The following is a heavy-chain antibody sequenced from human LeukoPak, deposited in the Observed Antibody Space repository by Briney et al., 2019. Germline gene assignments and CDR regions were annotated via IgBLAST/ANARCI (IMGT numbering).Heavy chain of an antibody. CDR2: FDPEDGET. J-gene: IGHJ5*02. V-gene: IGHV1-24*01. CDR1: GYTLTELS. Sequence: ASVKVSCKVSGYTLTELSMHWVRQAPGKGLEWMGGFDPEDGETIYAQKFQGRVTMTRDMSTTTDYMELSSLRSEDTAVYYCARDNSVGDVAWWFDPWGQGTLVTVSS. CDR3: ARDNSVGDVAWWFDP. D-gene: IGHD1-26*01.